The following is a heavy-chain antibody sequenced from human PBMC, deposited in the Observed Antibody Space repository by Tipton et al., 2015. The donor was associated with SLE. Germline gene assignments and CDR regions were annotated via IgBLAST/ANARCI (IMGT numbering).Heavy chain of an antibody. CDR1: GGSISSGSYY. CDR2: INHSGST. J-gene: IGHJ6*02. Sequence: TLSLTCTVSGGSISSGSYYWSWIRQPPGKGLEWIGEINHSGSTNYNPSLKSRVTISVDTSKNQFSLKLSSVTAADTAVYYCARSSTVTRYKDVWGQGTTVTVSS. D-gene: IGHD4-17*01. V-gene: IGHV4-39*07. CDR3: ARSSTVTRYKDV.